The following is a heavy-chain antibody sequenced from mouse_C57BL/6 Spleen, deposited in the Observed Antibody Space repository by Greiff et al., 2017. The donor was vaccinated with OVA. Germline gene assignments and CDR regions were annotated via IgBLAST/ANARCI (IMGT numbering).Heavy chain of an antibody. CDR3: ARDGYYAMDY. J-gene: IGHJ4*01. CDR2: ISDGGSYT. Sequence: EVKLVESGGGLVKPGGSLKLSCAASGFTFSSYAMSWVRQTPEKRLEWVATISDGGSYTYYPDNVKGRFTISRDNAKNNLYLQMSHLKSEDTAMYYRARDGYYAMDYWGQGTSVTVSS. CDR1: GFTFSSYA. V-gene: IGHV5-4*01.